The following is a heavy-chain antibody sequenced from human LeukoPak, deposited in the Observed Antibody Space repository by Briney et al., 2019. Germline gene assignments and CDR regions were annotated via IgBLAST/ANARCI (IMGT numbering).Heavy chain of an antibody. CDR1: GFTFSDHY. CDR2: SRNRAKSYTT. J-gene: IGHJ4*02. V-gene: IGHV3-72*01. Sequence: GGSPRLSCAVSGFTFSDHYMDWVRQAPGKGLEWVGRSRNRAKSYTTDYAASVKGRFTISRDDSKSTLYLQMNSLETEDTAVYYCSRDATGDHWGQGTLVSVSS. CDR3: SRDATGDH.